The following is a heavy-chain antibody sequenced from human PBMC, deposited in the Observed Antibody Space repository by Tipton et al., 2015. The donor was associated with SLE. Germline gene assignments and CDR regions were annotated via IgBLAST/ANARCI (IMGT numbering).Heavy chain of an antibody. J-gene: IGHJ4*02. D-gene: IGHD1-26*01. CDR3: ARGGAFDY. Sequence: LRLSCAASGFNFRDYYLSWIRRAPGKGLEWIGEINHSGSTNYNPSLKSRVTISVDTSKNQLSLKLSSVTAADTAVYYCARGGAFDYWGQGTLVTVSS. CDR1: GFNFRDYY. CDR2: INHSGST. V-gene: IGHV4-34*01.